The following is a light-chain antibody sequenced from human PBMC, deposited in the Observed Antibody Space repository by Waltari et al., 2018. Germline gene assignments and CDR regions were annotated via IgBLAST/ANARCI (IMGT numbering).Light chain of an antibody. V-gene: IGKV1-39*01. J-gene: IGKJ3*01. CDR1: QSISSY. CDR2: AAS. CDR3: QQSYSTPGFT. Sequence: DIQMTQSQSSLSASVGDRVTIPCRASQSISSYLIWYQQKPGKAPKLLIYAASSLQSGVPSRFSGSGSVTDFTLTISSLQPEDFATYYCQQSYSTPGFTFGPGTKVDIK.